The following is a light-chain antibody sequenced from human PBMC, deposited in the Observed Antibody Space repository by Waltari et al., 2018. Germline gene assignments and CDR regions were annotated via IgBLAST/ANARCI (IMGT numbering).Light chain of an antibody. CDR2: GAS. Sequence: DIEMPQSPSVVSASVGDRVTIPCRTTPDIKGWLAWYQQKPGRAPSLLLYGASNLQRGAPSRFSGSGDGTEFTLTISNLQPEDFATYYCQQANSFPLTFGGGTTVDIK. V-gene: IGKV1-12*01. J-gene: IGKJ4*01. CDR1: PDIKGW. CDR3: QQANSFPLT.